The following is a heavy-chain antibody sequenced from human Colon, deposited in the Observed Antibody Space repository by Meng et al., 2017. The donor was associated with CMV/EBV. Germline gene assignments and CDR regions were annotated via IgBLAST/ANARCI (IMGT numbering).Heavy chain of an antibody. V-gene: IGHV3-48*01. CDR1: GFSFSTYS. CDR3: ASEDVGFLESSYNGMDL. J-gene: IGHJ6*02. D-gene: IGHD3-3*01. CDR2: ISSSGSSI. Sequence: GESLKISCVASGFSFSTYSMNWARQAPGKGLEWVSYISSSGSSIYYADSVKGRFTISRDSAGNTLSLQMNGLKGDDTGVYYCASEDVGFLESSYNGMDLWGQGTTVTVSS.